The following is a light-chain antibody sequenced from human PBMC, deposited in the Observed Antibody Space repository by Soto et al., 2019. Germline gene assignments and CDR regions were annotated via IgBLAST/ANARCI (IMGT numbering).Light chain of an antibody. V-gene: IGKV1-39*01. J-gene: IGKJ1*01. CDR2: AAS. CDR3: QQSYNTPWT. CDR1: QSISSY. Sequence: DIQMTQSPSSLSASVEDRVTITCRASQSISSYLHWYQQKPGKAPKLLIYAASSLQSGVPSRFSGSGSGTDFTLTISSLQPEDFATYYCQQSYNTPWTFGQGTKVEIK.